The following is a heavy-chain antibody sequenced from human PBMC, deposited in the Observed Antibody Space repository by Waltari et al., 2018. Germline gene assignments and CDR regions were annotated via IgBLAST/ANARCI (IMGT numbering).Heavy chain of an antibody. V-gene: IGHV3-30*02. CDR2: IRYDGSNK. Sequence: QVQLVESGGGVVQPGGSLRLSCAASGFTFSSYGMHWVRQAPGKGLEWVAFIRYDGSNKYYADSVKGRFTISRDNSKNTLYLQMNSLRAEDTAGYYCSKGEQQLLDYWGQGTLVTVSS. J-gene: IGHJ4*02. CDR1: GFTFSSYG. CDR3: SKGEQQLLDY. D-gene: IGHD6-13*01.